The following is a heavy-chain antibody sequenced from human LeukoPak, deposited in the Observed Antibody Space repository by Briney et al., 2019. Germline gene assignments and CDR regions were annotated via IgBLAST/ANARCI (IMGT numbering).Heavy chain of an antibody. D-gene: IGHD3-10*01. CDR1: GYTFTSYA. J-gene: IGHJ3*02. CDR2: INAGNGNT. V-gene: IGHV1-3*01. CDR3: ARAAQSYCYGSGGHDAFDI. Sequence: ASVKVSCKASGYTFTSYAMHWVRQAPGQRLEWMGWINAGNGNTKYSQKFQGRVTITRDTSASTAYMELSSLRSEDTAVYYCARAAQSYCYGSGGHDAFDIWGQGTMVTVSS.